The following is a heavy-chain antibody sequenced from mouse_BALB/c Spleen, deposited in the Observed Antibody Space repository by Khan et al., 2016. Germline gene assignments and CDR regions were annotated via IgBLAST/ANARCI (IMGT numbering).Heavy chain of an antibody. V-gene: IGHV1S137*01. CDR1: GYTFTDYA. CDR3: AREGLNYDYAMDY. D-gene: IGHD2-1*01. CDR2: ISTYYGDT. J-gene: IGHJ4*01. Sequence: VQLQESGAELVRPGVSVKISCKGYGYTFTDYAMHWVKQSHAKSLEWIGVISTYYGDTSYNQKFEGKAKMTVDKSSSTAYMELARLTSEDSAIYYCAREGLNYDYAMDYWGQGTSVTVSS.